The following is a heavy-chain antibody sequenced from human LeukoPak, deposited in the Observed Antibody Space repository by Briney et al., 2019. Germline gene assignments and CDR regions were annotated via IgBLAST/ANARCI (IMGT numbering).Heavy chain of an antibody. CDR2: ITASGGST. V-gene: IGHV3-23*01. D-gene: IGHD6-13*01. CDR3: AKDREPAAVGWFDP. CDR1: GFTFRSYA. Sequence: PGGSLRLSWAASGFTFRSYAMTWVRQAPGKGLEWVSGITASGGSTYYADSVKGRFTISRDNSKDTLYLQMNSLRIEDTAIYYCAKDREPAAVGWFDPWGQGTLVTVSS. J-gene: IGHJ5*02.